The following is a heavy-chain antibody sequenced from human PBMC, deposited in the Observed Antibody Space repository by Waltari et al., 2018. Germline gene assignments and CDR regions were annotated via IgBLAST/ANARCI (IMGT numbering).Heavy chain of an antibody. V-gene: IGHV4-39*01. J-gene: IGHJ4*02. CDR2: IYYSGTT. Sequence: QLQLQESGPGLVKPSETPSLTCTVSGCSIRSNTYSWGCIRQSPGKGLEWIGSIYYSGTTYDNPSLQSRATISVDTSKNQFSLKLTSVIAADTAMYYCARQGDSYGFFDSWGLGTLVTISS. D-gene: IGHD5-18*01. CDR1: GCSIRSNTYS. CDR3: ARQGDSYGFFDS.